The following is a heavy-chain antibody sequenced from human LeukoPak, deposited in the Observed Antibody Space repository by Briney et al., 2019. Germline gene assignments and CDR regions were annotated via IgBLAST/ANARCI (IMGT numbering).Heavy chain of an antibody. V-gene: IGHV4-59*01. Sequence: SETLSLTCTVSAVSISGSYWTWLRQSPGQGLEWIGHIYYSGSTNYNPSLKSRVTISVDTSKKQFSLKLRSVTAADTAVYYCARAKVTYYYDGSGYYYFDTWGQGTLVTVSS. CDR1: AVSISGSY. CDR3: ARAKVTYYYDGSGYYYFDT. J-gene: IGHJ4*02. D-gene: IGHD3-22*01. CDR2: IYYSGST.